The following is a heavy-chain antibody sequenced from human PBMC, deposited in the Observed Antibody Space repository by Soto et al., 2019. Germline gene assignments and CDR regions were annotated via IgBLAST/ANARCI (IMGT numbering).Heavy chain of an antibody. V-gene: IGHV3-23*01. CDR3: AKATATGGGAFDI. CDR1: GFICTSYD. CDR2: ILVGGST. Sequence: GGSLRLSCAASGFICTSYDMSWVRQVPGKGLEWVSTILVGGSTYYADSVKGRFTISRDRSKNTVFLQMNSLTVGDTAVYYCAKATATGGGAFDICGQGTMVTVSS. J-gene: IGHJ3*02. D-gene: IGHD2-8*02.